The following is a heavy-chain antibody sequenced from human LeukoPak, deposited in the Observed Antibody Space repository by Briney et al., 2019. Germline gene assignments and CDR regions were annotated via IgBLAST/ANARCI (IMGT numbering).Heavy chain of an antibody. V-gene: IGHV1-2*02. CDR1: GYTFTGYY. CDR2: INPNSGGT. J-gene: IGHJ4*02. Sequence: ASVKVSCKASGYTFTGYYMHWLRQAPGQGLEWMGWINPNSGGTNYAQKFQGRVTMTRDTSIGTAYMELSRLRSDDTAVYYCARSGFLIRKFDYWGQGTLVTVSS. D-gene: IGHD3-22*01. CDR3: ARSGFLIRKFDY.